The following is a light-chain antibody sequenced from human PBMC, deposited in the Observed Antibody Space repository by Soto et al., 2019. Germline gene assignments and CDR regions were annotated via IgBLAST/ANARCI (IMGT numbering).Light chain of an antibody. CDR2: DAS. J-gene: IGKJ1*01. Sequence: EIVLTQSPGTLSLSPGERATLSCRASQSVSSYLAWYQQKPGQAPRLLIYDASNRATGIPARFSGSGSGTDFTLTISRLEPEDFAVYYCQHYGRSRTFGQGTKVDIK. V-gene: IGKV3-20*01. CDR1: QSVSSY. CDR3: QHYGRSRT.